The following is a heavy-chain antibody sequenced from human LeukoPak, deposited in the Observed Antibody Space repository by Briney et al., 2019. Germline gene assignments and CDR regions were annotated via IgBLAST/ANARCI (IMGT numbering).Heavy chain of an antibody. D-gene: IGHD3-10*01. V-gene: IGHV1-46*01. Sequence: ASVKVSCKASGYTFTSYYMHWVRQAPGQGLEWVGIINPSGGSTSYAQKFQGRVTMTRDTSTSTVYMELSSLRSEDTAVYYCAREIPANGDYGSGDYWGQGTLVTVSS. CDR2: INPSGGST. J-gene: IGHJ4*02. CDR3: AREIPANGDYGSGDY. CDR1: GYTFTSYY.